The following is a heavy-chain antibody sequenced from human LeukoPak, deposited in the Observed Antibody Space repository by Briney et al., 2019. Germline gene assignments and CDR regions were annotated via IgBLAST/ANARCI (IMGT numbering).Heavy chain of an antibody. CDR2: IYYSGST. CDR1: GGSISSYY. V-gene: IGHV4-59*01. D-gene: IGHD6-13*01. Sequence: PSETLSLTCTVSGGSISSYYWSWIRQPPGKGLEWIGYIYYSGSTNYNPSLKSRVTISVDTSKNQFSLKLSSVTAADTAVYYCARVGVAADVIRYCYYMDVWGKGTTVTVSS. CDR3: ARVGVAADVIRYCYYMDV. J-gene: IGHJ6*03.